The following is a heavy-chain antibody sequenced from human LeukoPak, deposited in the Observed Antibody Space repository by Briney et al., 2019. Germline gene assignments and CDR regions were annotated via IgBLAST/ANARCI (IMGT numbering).Heavy chain of an antibody. Sequence: QPGGSLRLSCASSGFTVSSNYMNWVRQAPGKGLKWVSIIYSGGDTYYADSVKGRFTISRDNSKNTLYLQMNNLRADDTAVYYCTRGPGSTWYSDYWGQGTLVTVSP. CDR1: GFTVSSNY. D-gene: IGHD6-13*01. V-gene: IGHV3-66*02. J-gene: IGHJ4*02. CDR2: IYSGGDT. CDR3: TRGPGSTWYSDY.